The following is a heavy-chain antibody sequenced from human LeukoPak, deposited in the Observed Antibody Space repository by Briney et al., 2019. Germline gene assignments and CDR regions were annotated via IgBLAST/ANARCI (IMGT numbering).Heavy chain of an antibody. CDR3: ARGLSQGYYYYYYMDV. D-gene: IGHD6-19*01. J-gene: IGHJ6*03. Sequence: GGSLRLSCAASGFTFDDYAMHWVRQAPGKGLEWVAIVSFDGNNKHYANSVHGRFTISRDSSKNTLYLQMNSLRPDDTAVYYCARGLSQGYYYYYYMDVWGKGTTVTVSS. CDR2: VSFDGNNK. V-gene: IGHV3-30-3*01. CDR1: GFTFDDYA.